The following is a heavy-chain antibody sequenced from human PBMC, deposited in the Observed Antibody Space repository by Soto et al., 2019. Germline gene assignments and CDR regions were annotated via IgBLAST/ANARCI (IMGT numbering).Heavy chain of an antibody. Sequence: GGSLRLSCAPSGFTFSNYAINWVRQPPGKGLLWISRVKSDGSKTYYADSVKCRFTISRDNAKNTLYLLMNSLRADDTALYYCARAAGYSGTHYAPPSPVGYWGQGILVTVSS. J-gene: IGHJ4*01. CDR2: VKSDGSKT. CDR3: ARAAGYSGTHYAPPSPVGY. CDR1: GFTFSNYA. D-gene: IGHD5-12*01. V-gene: IGHV3-74*01.